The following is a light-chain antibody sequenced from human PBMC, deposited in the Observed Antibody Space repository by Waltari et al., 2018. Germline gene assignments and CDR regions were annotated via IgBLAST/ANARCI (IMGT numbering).Light chain of an antibody. CDR2: AAS. V-gene: IGKV1D-16*01. J-gene: IGKJ3*01. CDR3: QQYDSYPHT. Sequence: DIQMTQSPSSLSASVGDRITITCRGSQGISTWLAWYQQKPEKAPKSLIYAASTLQSGVPSRFSGSRSGAEFILTSNSLQPEDFATDYGQQYDSYPHTFGPGTTVDLK. CDR1: QGISTW.